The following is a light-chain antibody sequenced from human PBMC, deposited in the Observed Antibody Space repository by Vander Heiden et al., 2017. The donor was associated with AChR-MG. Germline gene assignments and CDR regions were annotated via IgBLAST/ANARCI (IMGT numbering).Light chain of an antibody. CDR1: QSVSSSY. Sequence: EIVLTQSPGTLSLSPGERATLSCRASQSVSSSYLAWYQHKPGQAPRLLIYGASRRATGIPDRFSGSGSGTDFPLTISRLGPEDFAVYYCQQYGSSPREYTFGQGTKLEIK. J-gene: IGKJ2*01. CDR2: GAS. CDR3: QQYGSSPREYT. V-gene: IGKV3-20*01.